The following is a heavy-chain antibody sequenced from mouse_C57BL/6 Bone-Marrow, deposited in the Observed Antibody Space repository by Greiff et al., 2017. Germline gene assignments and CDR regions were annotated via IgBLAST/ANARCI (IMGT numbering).Heavy chain of an antibody. CDR1: GYTFTSYW. Sequence: QVQLQQPGAELVKPGASVKLSCKASGYTFTSYWMQWVKQRPGQGLEWIGEIDPSDSYTNYNQKFKGKATLTVDTSSSTAYMQLNSLTSEDSAVYYCARWITRDDYWGQGTTLTVSS. CDR3: ARWITRDDY. D-gene: IGHD2-4*01. J-gene: IGHJ2*01. V-gene: IGHV1-50*01. CDR2: IDPSDSYT.